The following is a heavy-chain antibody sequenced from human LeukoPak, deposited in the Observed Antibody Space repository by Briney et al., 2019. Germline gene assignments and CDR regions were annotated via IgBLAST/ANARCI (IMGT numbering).Heavy chain of an antibody. Sequence: GGSLRLSCGASGFSFSSYWMSWVRQAPGKGPEWVANIKQDGSERHSVESVKGRFTISRDNAKNSLYLQMDSLRAEDTAVYYCVRWAGNFDYWGQGTLVTVSS. CDR2: IKQDGSER. CDR3: VRWAGNFDY. J-gene: IGHJ4*02. CDR1: GFSFSSYW. V-gene: IGHV3-7*01. D-gene: IGHD3-10*01.